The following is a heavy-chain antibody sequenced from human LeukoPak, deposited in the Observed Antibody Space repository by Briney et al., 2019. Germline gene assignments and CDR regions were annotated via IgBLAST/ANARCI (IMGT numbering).Heavy chain of an antibody. V-gene: IGHV3-11*04. CDR3: ARGTEEWLSYFDY. J-gene: IGHJ4*02. CDR1: GFTFSDYY. Sequence: PGGSLRLSCAASGFTFSDYYMSWIRQAPGKGLEWVSYIGGSGATKYYADSVKGRFTISRDNAKNSLYLQMNSLRAEDTAAYYCARGTEEWLSYFDYWGQGTLVTVSS. CDR2: IGGSGATK. D-gene: IGHD3-3*01.